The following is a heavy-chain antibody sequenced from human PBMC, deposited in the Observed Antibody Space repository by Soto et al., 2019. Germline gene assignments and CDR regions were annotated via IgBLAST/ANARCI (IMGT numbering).Heavy chain of an antibody. CDR2: TYYRSKWYN. D-gene: IGHD6-19*01. J-gene: IGHJ6*02. CDR3: LTSSFFISVAGMATYYSYYGMGC. Sequence: QTLSLTCAISGDSVSSDSAAWNWIRQSPSRGLEWLGRTYYRSKWYNDYAVSVNGRITINPDTSKSHFSLQLNAVTPEDTAVYYCLTSSFFISVAGMATYYSYYGMGCCGPRPRVTVSS. V-gene: IGHV6-1*01. CDR1: GDSVSSDSAA.